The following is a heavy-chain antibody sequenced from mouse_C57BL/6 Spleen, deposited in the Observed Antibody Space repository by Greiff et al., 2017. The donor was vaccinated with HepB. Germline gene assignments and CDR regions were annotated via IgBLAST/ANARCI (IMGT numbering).Heavy chain of an antibody. J-gene: IGHJ1*03. CDR2: IYPGDGDT. CDR3: ARSERGLDWYFDV. D-gene: IGHD2-13*01. CDR1: GYAFSSYW. V-gene: IGHV1-80*01. Sequence: QVQLKQSGAELVKPGASVKISCKASGYAFSSYWMNWVKQRPGKGLEWIGQIYPGDGDTNYNGKFKGKATLTADKSSSTAYMQLSSLTSEDSAVYFCARSERGLDWYFDVWGTGTTVTVSS.